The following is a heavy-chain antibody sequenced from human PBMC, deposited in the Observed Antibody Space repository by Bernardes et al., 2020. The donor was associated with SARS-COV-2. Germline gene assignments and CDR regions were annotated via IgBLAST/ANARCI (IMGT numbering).Heavy chain of an antibody. CDR1: GYTFTDYY. CDR3: ARDKRFGELTFDY. J-gene: IGHJ4*02. V-gene: IGHV1-2*02. D-gene: IGHD3-10*01. CDR2: INPSSGDT. Sequence: ASVKVSCKTSGYTFTDYYIHWVRQAPGQGPEWMGWINPSSGDTNYAPKFQARVTMTRDTSIGTSYMELRSLRSDDRAVYYCARDKRFGELTFDYWGQGTLLTVSS.